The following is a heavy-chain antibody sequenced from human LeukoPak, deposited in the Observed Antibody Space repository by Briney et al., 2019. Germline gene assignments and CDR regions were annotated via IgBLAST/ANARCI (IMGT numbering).Heavy chain of an antibody. CDR3: ARAGLGYSSSWYLGRD. CDR1: GGTFSSYA. V-gene: IGHV1-69*13. D-gene: IGHD6-13*01. J-gene: IGHJ4*02. CDR2: IIPIFGTA. Sequence: AASVKVSCKASGGTFSSYAISWVRQAPGQGLGWMGGIIPIFGTANYAQKFQGRVTITADESTSTAYMELSSLRSEDTAVYYCARAGLGYSSSWYLGRDWGQATLVTVSS.